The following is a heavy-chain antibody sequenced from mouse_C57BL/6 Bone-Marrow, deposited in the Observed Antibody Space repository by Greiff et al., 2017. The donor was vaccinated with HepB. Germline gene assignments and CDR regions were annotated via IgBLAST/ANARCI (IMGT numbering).Heavy chain of an antibody. CDR3: ARTVSFDY. Sequence: QVQLKQPGAELVMPGASVKLSCKASGYTFTSYWMHWVKQRPGQGLEWIGEIDPSDSYTNYNQKFKGKSTLTVDKSSSTAYMQLSSLTSEDSAVYYCARTVSFDYWGQGTTLTVSS. J-gene: IGHJ2*01. CDR2: IDPSDSYT. V-gene: IGHV1-69*01. CDR1: GYTFTSYW. D-gene: IGHD1-1*01.